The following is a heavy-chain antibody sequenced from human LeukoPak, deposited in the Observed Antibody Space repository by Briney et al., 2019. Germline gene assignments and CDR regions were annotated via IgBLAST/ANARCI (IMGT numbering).Heavy chain of an antibody. J-gene: IGHJ3*02. CDR3: ASSGTKYCSSTSCPHDAFDI. D-gene: IGHD2-2*01. Sequence: SETLSLTCTVSGGSISSYYWSWIRQPAGKGLEWIGRIYTSGSTNYNPSLKSRVTMSVDTSKNQFSLKLSSVTAADTAVYYCASSGTKYCSSTSCPHDAFDIWGQGTMVTASS. CDR1: GGSISSYY. V-gene: IGHV4-4*07. CDR2: IYTSGST.